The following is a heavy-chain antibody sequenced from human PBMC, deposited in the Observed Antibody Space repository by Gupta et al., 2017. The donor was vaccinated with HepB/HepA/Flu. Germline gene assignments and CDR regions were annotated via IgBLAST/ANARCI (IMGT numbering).Heavy chain of an antibody. CDR2: INHSGST. D-gene: IGHD5-24*01. CDR3: ARGGDGLDY. CDR1: GGSFSGYY. V-gene: IGHV4-34*01. J-gene: IGHJ4*02. Sequence: QVQLQQWGAGLLKPSETLSLPCAVYGGSFSGYYWSWIRQPPGKGLEWIGEINHSGSTNYNPSLKSRVTISVDTSKNQFSLKLSSVTAADTAVYYCARGGDGLDYWGQGTLVTVSS.